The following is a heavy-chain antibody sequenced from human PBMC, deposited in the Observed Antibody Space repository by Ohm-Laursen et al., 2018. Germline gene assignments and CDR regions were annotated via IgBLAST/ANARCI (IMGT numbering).Heavy chain of an antibody. Sequence: GSLRLSCAASGFTISSYSMNWVRQAPGKGLEWVSSISSLGRYIYYADSVKGRFTISRDNSKNTLYLQMNSLRAEDTAVYYCARTFRDYYYYGMDVWGQGTTVTVSS. V-gene: IGHV3-21*01. J-gene: IGHJ6*02. CDR3: ARTFRDYYYYGMDV. D-gene: IGHD3-10*01. CDR2: ISSLGRYI. CDR1: GFTISSYS.